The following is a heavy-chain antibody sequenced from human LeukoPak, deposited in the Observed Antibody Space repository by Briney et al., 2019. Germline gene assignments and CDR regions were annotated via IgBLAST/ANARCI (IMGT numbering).Heavy chain of an antibody. CDR3: ARGGGSYGGYFDY. V-gene: IGHV5-51*01. D-gene: IGHD1-26*01. Sequence: GESLKISCTGSGYSFTTYWIGWVRQIAGKGLEWMGIIYPGDSDTRYSPSFQGLVTISADKSISTAYLQWSSLKASDTAMYYCARGGGSYGGYFDYWGQGTLVTVSS. CDR1: GYSFTTYW. CDR2: IYPGDSDT. J-gene: IGHJ4*02.